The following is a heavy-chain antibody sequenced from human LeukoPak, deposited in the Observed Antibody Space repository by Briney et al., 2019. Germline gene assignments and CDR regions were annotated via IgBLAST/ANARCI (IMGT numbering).Heavy chain of an antibody. V-gene: IGHV3-7*01. J-gene: IGHJ4*02. D-gene: IGHD3-9*01. CDR2: IKQDGSEK. CDR3: ARARPILRYTPPGY. CDR1: GFTFSSYW. Sequence: GGSLRLSCAASGFTFSSYWMSWVRQAPGKGLEWVANIKQDGSEKYYVDSVKGRFTIPRDNAKNSLYLQMNSLRAEDTAVYYCARARPILRYTPPGYWGQGTLVTVSS.